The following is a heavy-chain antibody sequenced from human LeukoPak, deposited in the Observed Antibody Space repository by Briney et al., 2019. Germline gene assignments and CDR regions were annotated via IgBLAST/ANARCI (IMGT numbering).Heavy chain of an antibody. D-gene: IGHD2-21*02. J-gene: IGHJ5*02. V-gene: IGHV3-48*03. CDR1: GFTFRSYE. CDR2: ISSSGSTI. Sequence: GGALRLSCAASGFTFRSYEMNWVRQAAGRGLEWVSYISSSGSTIYYADSVKGRFTISRDNAKNSLYLQMNSLRAEDTAVYYCARGGDIGDWFDPWGQGTLVTVSS. CDR3: ARGGDIGDWFDP.